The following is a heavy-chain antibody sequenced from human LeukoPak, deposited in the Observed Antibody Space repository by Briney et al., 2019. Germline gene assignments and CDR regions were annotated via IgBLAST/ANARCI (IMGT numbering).Heavy chain of an antibody. V-gene: IGHV1-46*01. J-gene: IGHJ5*02. CDR2: INPSGGTT. CDR1: GFKFTKFY. Sequence: ASVKISCKASGFKFTKFYFHWVRQAPGQGLEWMGIINPSGGTTTYAQKFQGNITMTRDTSTSTVYMELTSITSEVTAVYYCARSEYSKSIWFDPWGQGTLVTVSS. D-gene: IGHD6-6*01. CDR3: ARSEYSKSIWFDP.